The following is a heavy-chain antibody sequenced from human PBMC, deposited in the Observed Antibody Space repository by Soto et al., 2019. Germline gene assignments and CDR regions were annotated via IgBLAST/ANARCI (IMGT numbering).Heavy chain of an antibody. D-gene: IGHD6-6*01. V-gene: IGHV4-39*01. J-gene: IGHJ5*02. CDR2: IYYSGST. Sequence: SETLSLTCTVSGGSISSSSYYWGRIRQPPGKGLEWIGSIYYSGSTYYNPSLKSRVTISVDTSKNQFSLKLSSVTAADTAVYYCARLGDIAARPMAPPNWFDPWGQGTLVTVSS. CDR3: ARLGDIAARPMAPPNWFDP. CDR1: GGSISSSSYY.